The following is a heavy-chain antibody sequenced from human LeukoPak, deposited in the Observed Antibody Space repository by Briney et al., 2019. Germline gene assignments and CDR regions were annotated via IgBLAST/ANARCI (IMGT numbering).Heavy chain of an antibody. CDR1: GGTFSSYA. V-gene: IGHV1-69*06. Sequence: SVKVSCKASGGTFSSYAISWVRQAPGQGLEWMGGIIPIFGTANYAQKFQGRVTITADTSTSTAYMEPSSLRTEDTAVDYCAKGSKLEVITRDHYMAVWGKGTTVTISS. D-gene: IGHD3-22*01. CDR3: AKGSKLEVITRDHYMAV. J-gene: IGHJ6*03. CDR2: IIPIFGTA.